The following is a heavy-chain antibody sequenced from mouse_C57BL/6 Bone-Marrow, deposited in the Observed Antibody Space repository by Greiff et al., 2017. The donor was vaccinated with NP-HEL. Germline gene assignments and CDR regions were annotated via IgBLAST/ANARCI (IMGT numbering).Heavy chain of an antibody. V-gene: IGHV6-6*01. J-gene: IGHJ3*01. CDR1: GFTFSDAW. D-gene: IGHD1-2*01. CDR3: TRGLRPAWFAY. Sequence: EVQRVESGGGLVQPGGSMKLSCAASGFTFSDAWMDWVRQSPEKGLEWVAEIRNKANNHATYYAESVKGRFTISRDDSKSSVYLQMNSLRAEDTGIYYCTRGLRPAWFAYWGQGTLVTVSA. CDR2: IRNKANNHAT.